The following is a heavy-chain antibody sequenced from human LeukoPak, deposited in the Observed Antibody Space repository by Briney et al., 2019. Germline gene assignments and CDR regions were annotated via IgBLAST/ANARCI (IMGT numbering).Heavy chain of an antibody. D-gene: IGHD4-11*01. Sequence: ASVKVSCKASGYTFTSYDINWVRQATGQGLEWMGWINPNSGGTNYAQKFQGWVTMTRDTSISTAYMELSRLRSDDTAVYYCARERLHFYYYYGMDVWGQGTTVTVSS. V-gene: IGHV1-2*04. CDR3: ARERLHFYYYYGMDV. CDR2: INPNSGGT. J-gene: IGHJ6*02. CDR1: GYTFTSYD.